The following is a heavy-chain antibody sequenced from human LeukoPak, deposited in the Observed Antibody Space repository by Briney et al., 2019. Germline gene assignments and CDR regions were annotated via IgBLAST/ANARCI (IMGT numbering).Heavy chain of an antibody. V-gene: IGHV4-61*05. CDR1: GGSISSSSYY. CDR2: IYYSGST. Sequence: SETLSLTCTVSGGSISSSSYYWDWIRQPPGKGLEWIGYIYYSGSTNYNPSLKSRVTISVDTSKNQFSLKLSSVTAADTAVYYCARGSSSGSDYWGQGTLVTVSS. J-gene: IGHJ4*02. D-gene: IGHD6-19*01. CDR3: ARGSSSGSDY.